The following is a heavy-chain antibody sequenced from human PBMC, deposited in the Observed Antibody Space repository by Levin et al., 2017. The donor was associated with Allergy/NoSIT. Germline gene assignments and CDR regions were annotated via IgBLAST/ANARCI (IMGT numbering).Heavy chain of an antibody. CDR1: GGSISSSSYY. CDR3: ARTPMVRGVISGDRKYYFDY. D-gene: IGHD3-10*01. V-gene: IGHV4-39*01. Sequence: SETLSLTCTVSGGSISSSSYYWGWIRQPPGKGLEWIGSIYYSGSTYYNPSLKSRVTISVDTSKNQFSLKLSSVTAADTAVYYCARTPMVRGVISGDRKYYFDYWGQGTLVTVSS. J-gene: IGHJ4*02. CDR2: IYYSGST.